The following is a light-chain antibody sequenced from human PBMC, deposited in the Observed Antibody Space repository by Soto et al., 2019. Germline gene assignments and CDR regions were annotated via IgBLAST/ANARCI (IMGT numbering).Light chain of an antibody. CDR1: SSNIGNNY. Sequence: QSVLTQPPSVSAAPGQKVTISCSGSSSNIGNNYVSWYQQLPGTAPKLLIYENNKRPSGIPDRFSGSKSGTSATLGITGLQTGDEADYYCGTWDNSLEGVFGGGTKVTVL. V-gene: IGLV1-51*02. J-gene: IGLJ3*02. CDR3: GTWDNSLEGV. CDR2: ENN.